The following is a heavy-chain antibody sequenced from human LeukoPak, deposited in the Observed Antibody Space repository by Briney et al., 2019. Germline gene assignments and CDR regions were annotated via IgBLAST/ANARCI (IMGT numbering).Heavy chain of an antibody. J-gene: IGHJ4*02. CDR3: SGGVPPIEY. V-gene: IGHV3-49*04. CDR2: IRSKAYGGAT. CDR1: GFTFSNYA. Sequence: GGSLRLSCTTSGFTFSNYAGSWVRQAPGKGLEWVGFIRSKAYGGATEYAASVKGRFTISRDDSKAIAYLHMNSLNTDDTAVYYCSGGVPPIEYWGQGTLVTVSS. D-gene: IGHD1-26*01.